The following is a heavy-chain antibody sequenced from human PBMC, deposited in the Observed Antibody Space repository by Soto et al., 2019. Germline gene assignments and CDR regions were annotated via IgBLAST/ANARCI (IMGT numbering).Heavy chain of an antibody. CDR3: AREFPSHYWFDP. D-gene: IGHD6-6*01. CDR2: MNPNSGNT. CDR1: GYTFTSYD. Sequence: GASVKVSCKASGYTFTSYDINWVRQATGQGLEWMGWMNPNSGNTGYAQKFQGRVTMTRNTSISTAYMELSSLRSEDTAVYYCAREFPSHYWFDPWGHGTLVTVSS. V-gene: IGHV1-8*01. J-gene: IGHJ5*02.